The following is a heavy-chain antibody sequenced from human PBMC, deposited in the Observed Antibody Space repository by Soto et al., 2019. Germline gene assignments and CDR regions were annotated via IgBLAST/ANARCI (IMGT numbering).Heavy chain of an antibody. V-gene: IGHV4-30-4*01. CDR1: GGSINSGDYY. CDR2: IFHSGST. D-gene: IGHD3-10*01. J-gene: IGHJ6*02. Sequence: PSETLSLTCTVSGGSINSGDYYWTWVRQPPGKGLEWIGNIFHSGSTYYTPSLQSRVTISLDTSKNHFSLKLSSVTPAGTAVYYCARDRYYGSGTYYNFYSGMDVWGQGTTVTVSS. CDR3: ARDRYYGSGTYYNFYSGMDV.